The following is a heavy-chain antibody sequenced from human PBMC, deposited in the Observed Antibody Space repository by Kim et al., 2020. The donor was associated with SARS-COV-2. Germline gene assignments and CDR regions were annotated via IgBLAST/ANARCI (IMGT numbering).Heavy chain of an antibody. D-gene: IGHD3-10*01. V-gene: IGHV4-61*01. CDR3: ARHYGSGGHYFDY. CDR1: GGSVRSGSHY. J-gene: IGHJ4*02. Sequence: SETLSLTCTLSGGSVRSGSHYWSWIRQPPGKGLEWIAYIYYSGSTIYSPSLKSRVTMSVDTSKNQFSLKLTSVTAADTAVYYCARHYGSGGHYFDYWGQGTLVPVSS. CDR2: IYYSGST.